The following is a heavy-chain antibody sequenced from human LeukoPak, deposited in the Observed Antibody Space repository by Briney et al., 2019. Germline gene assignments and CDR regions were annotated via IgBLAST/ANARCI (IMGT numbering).Heavy chain of an antibody. Sequence: GGSLRLSCAASGFTFSSYAMSWVRQAPGKGLEWVSAISGSGGSTYYADSVKGRFTISRDNSKNTLYLQMNSLRAEDTAVYYCAKVGQVLRYFDWSNYFDYWGQGTLVTVSS. J-gene: IGHJ4*02. CDR1: GFTFSSYA. CDR2: ISGSGGST. V-gene: IGHV3-23*01. CDR3: AKVGQVLRYFDWSNYFDY. D-gene: IGHD3-9*01.